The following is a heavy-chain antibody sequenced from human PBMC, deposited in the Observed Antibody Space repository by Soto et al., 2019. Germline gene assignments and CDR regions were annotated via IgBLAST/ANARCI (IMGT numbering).Heavy chain of an antibody. CDR2: MSSRSLTI. CDR3: ARGGSSSDTGMDV. V-gene: IGHV3-48*02. CDR1: GFTFSTYS. J-gene: IGHJ6*02. D-gene: IGHD6-6*01. Sequence: EVQLVESGGGLVQPGGSLRVSCAASGFTFSTYSMNWVRQAPGKGLEWVSYMSSRSLTIYYTDSVKGRFTISRDNAKNSLYLQMNSRRDEDTAVYYCARGGSSSDTGMDVWCQGTTVTVSS.